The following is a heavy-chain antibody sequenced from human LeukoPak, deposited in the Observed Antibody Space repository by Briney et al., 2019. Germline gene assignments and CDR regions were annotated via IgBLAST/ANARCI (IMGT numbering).Heavy chain of an antibody. CDR3: ARGLQENLAWLQAFSAFDI. D-gene: IGHD5-12*01. J-gene: IGHJ3*02. Sequence: ASVTVSCKTSGYSFTNYGITWVRQAPGQGLEWMGWISAYNGNTNYAQKLQGRVTMTTDTSTSTAYMELRSLRSDDTAVYYCARGLQENLAWLQAFSAFDIWGQGTMVTVSS. V-gene: IGHV1-18*01. CDR1: GYSFTNYG. CDR2: ISAYNGNT.